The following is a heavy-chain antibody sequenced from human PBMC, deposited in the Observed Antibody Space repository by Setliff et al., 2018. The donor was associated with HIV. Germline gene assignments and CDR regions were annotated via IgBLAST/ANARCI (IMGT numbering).Heavy chain of an antibody. CDR1: GYTFTSHT. Sequence: SVKVSCKAAGYTFTSHTFHWLRQAPGQRLEWMGWINGGNGNTKYSQKFQGRVTISRDTSASTLYVELSSLTSEDTAVYYCARDSIPMVRGVIQYNWFDPWGQGTLVTVSS. CDR3: ARDSIPMVRGVIQYNWFDP. CDR2: INGGNGNT. V-gene: IGHV1-3*01. J-gene: IGHJ5*02. D-gene: IGHD3-10*01.